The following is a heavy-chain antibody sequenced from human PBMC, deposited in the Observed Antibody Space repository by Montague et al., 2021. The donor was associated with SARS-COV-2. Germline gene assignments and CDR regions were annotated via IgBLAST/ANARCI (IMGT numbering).Heavy chain of an antibody. CDR2: ISYDGKVK. D-gene: IGHD3-10*01. CDR1: GFTFSRYP. Sequence: SLRLSCEASGFTFSRYPMHWVRQAPGKGLDWVAVISYDGKVKVYADSVKGRFTISRDDSKSTLYLQMNSLKTEDTAVYYCARDMIRRALDYFDYWGQGTLVTVSS. J-gene: IGHJ4*02. CDR3: ARDMIRRALDYFDY. V-gene: IGHV3-30*04.